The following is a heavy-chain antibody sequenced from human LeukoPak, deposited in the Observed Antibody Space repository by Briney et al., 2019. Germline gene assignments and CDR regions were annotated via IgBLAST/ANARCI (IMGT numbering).Heavy chain of an antibody. CDR3: AKEDYYDSRGYEAY. D-gene: IGHD3-22*01. CDR1: GFTFNRRG. V-gene: IGHV3-30*02. Sequence: GGSLRLSCAASGFTFNRRGMHWVRQAPGKGLEWVAFIRYDGGETFYADFVKGRFTISRDNSKNTLSMQMNSLRGEDTAIYYCAKEDYYDSRGYEAYWGQGTLVTVSS. J-gene: IGHJ4*02. CDR2: IRYDGGET.